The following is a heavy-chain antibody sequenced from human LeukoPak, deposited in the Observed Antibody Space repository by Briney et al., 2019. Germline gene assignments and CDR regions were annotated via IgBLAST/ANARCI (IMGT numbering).Heavy chain of an antibody. CDR3: AKLAGGGEYQLLSLDY. V-gene: IGHV3-23*01. D-gene: IGHD2-2*01. Sequence: GGSLRLSCAASGFTFSSYAMSWVRQAPGKGLEWVSAISGSGGSTYYADSVKGRFTISRDNSKNTLYLQMNSLRAEDTAVYYCAKLAGGGEYQLLSLDYWGQGTLVTVSS. CDR1: GFTFSSYA. CDR2: ISGSGGST. J-gene: IGHJ4*02.